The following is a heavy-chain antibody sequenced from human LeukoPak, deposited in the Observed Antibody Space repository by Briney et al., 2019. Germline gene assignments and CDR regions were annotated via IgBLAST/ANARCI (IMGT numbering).Heavy chain of an antibody. CDR2: IDPSDSYT. CDR1: GYSFTSYW. D-gene: IGHD1-1*01. Sequence: AGESLRISCKGSGYSFTSYWISWVRQMPGKGLEWGGRIDPSDSYTNYSPSFQGHVPISADKSISTAYLQWSSLKASDTAMYYCARHRDNGFADYFDYWGQGTLVTVSS. J-gene: IGHJ4*02. CDR3: ARHRDNGFADYFDY. V-gene: IGHV5-10-1*01.